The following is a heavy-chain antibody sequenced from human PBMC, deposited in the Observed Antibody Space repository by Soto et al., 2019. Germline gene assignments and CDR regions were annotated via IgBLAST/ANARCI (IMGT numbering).Heavy chain of an antibody. CDR2: ISYDGSNK. CDR3: AKDFHYDILTGYEDY. V-gene: IGHV3-30*18. CDR1: GFTFSSYG. Sequence: GGSLRLSCAASGFTFSSYGMHWVRQAPGKGLEWVAVISYDGSNKYYADSVKGRFTISRDNSKNTLYLQMNSLRAEDTAVYYCAKDFHYDILTGYEDYWGQGTLVTVS. D-gene: IGHD3-9*01. J-gene: IGHJ4*02.